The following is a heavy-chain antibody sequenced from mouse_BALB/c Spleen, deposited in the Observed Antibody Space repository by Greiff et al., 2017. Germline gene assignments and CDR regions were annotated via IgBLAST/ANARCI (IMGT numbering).Heavy chain of an antibody. J-gene: IGHJ1*01. CDR2: ISSGGSYT. Sequence: EVQVVESGGDLVKPGGSLKLSCAASGFTFSSYGMSWVRQTPDKRLEWVATISSGGSYTYYPDSVKGRFTISRDNAKNTLYLQMSSLKSEDTAMYYCARHPGNYSFYWYFDVWGAGTTVTVSS. D-gene: IGHD2-1*01. CDR1: GFTFSSYG. V-gene: IGHV5-6*01. CDR3: ARHPGNYSFYWYFDV.